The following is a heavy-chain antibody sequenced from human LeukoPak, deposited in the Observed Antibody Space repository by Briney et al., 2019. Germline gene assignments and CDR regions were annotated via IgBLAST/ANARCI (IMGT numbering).Heavy chain of an antibody. CDR1: GFTISTYW. CDR3: AREGPWFGEFFDY. V-gene: IGHV3-7*04. J-gene: IGHJ4*02. Sequence: GGSLSLTCAVSGFTISTYWMSWVRQAPGKGLEWVADINEDGSEKNNVDSLKGRFTLSRDNAKNSLSLQMNSVRAEDTAVYYCAREGPWFGEFFDYWGQGTLVTVSS. D-gene: IGHD3-10*01. CDR2: INEDGSEK.